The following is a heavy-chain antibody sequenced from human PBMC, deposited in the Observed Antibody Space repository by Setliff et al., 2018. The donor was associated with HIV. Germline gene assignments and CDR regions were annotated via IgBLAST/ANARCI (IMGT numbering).Heavy chain of an antibody. CDR3: ARDRGGSWTFDH. J-gene: IGHJ4*02. CDR1: GYIFTSQH. D-gene: IGHD2-15*01. CDR2: INPNEIMA. Sequence: ASVKVSCKTSGYIFTSQHLHWVRQASGQGLEWMGFINPNEIMAHYAQKFQDRVALTRDTSTGTVYMELRSLRSEDTAVYYCARDRGGSWTFDHWGQGTLVTVSS. V-gene: IGHV1-46*01.